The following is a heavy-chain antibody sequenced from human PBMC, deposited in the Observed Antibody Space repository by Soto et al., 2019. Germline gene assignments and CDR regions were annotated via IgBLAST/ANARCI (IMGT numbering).Heavy chain of an antibody. V-gene: IGHV3-23*01. J-gene: IGHJ4*02. CDR3: AKDLARGAYYYPSSYFDY. Sequence: GGSLRLSCAAAGFTFSSYAMSWVRQAPGKGLEWVSAISGSGGSTYYADSVKGRFTISRDNSKNTLYLQMNSLRAEDTAVYYCAKDLARGAYYYPSSYFDYRRQVPLFTV. CDR2: ISGSGGST. D-gene: IGHD3-22*01. CDR1: GFTFSSYA.